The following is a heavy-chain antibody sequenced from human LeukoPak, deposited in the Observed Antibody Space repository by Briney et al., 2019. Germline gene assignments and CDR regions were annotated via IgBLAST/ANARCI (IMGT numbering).Heavy chain of an antibody. J-gene: IGHJ4*02. D-gene: IGHD3-10*01. Sequence: GGSLRLSCAASGFTFSSYSMNWVRQAPGKGLEWVSSISSSSSYVYYADSVKGRFTISRDNAKNSLYLQMNSLRAEDTAVYYCARGHYYGSGSYDYYFDYWGQGTLVTVSS. CDR3: ARGHYYGSGSYDYYFDY. CDR1: GFTFSSYS. CDR2: ISSSSSYV. V-gene: IGHV3-21*01.